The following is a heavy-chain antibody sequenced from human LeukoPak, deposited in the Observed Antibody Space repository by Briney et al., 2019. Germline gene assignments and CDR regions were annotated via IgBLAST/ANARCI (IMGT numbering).Heavy chain of an antibody. CDR3: ARDLYRIVVVPHYFDY. Sequence: GGSLRLSCAASGFTFSSYSMNWVRQAPGKGLEWVSSISSSSSYIYYADSVKGRFTISRDNAKNSLYLQMNSLRAEDTAVYYCARDLYRIVVVPHYFDYRGQGTLVTVSS. V-gene: IGHV3-21*01. CDR2: ISSSSSYI. CDR1: GFTFSSYS. D-gene: IGHD3-22*01. J-gene: IGHJ4*02.